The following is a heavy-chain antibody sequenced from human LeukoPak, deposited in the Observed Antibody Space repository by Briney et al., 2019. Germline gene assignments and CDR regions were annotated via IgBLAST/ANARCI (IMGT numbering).Heavy chain of an antibody. CDR1: GGSISSYY. J-gene: IGHJ4*02. Sequence: PSETLSLTCTVSGGSISSYYWSWIRQPPGKGLEWVGYIYYSGRTNYNPSLKSRVTISVDTSKNQFSLKLSSVTAADTAVYYCARGYSYGYTGVDYWGQGTLATVSS. V-gene: IGHV4-59*01. CDR3: ARGYSYGYTGVDY. D-gene: IGHD5-18*01. CDR2: IYYSGRT.